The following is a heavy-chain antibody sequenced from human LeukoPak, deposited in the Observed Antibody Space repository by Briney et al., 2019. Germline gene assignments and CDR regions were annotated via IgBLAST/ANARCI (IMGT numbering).Heavy chain of an antibody. CDR1: GGTFSSYA. CDR3: ARVRDYYYDSSGYYYFDY. J-gene: IGHJ4*02. Sequence: SVKVSCKASGGTFSSYAISWVRQAPGQGLEWMGGIIPIFGTANYAQKFQGRVTITADESTSTAYMELSSLRSEDTAVYYCARVRDYYYDSSGYYYFDYWGQGTLVTVSS. V-gene: IGHV1-69*13. CDR2: IIPIFGTA. D-gene: IGHD3-22*01.